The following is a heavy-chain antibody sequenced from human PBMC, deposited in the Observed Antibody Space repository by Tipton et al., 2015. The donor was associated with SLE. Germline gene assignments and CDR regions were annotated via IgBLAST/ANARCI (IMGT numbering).Heavy chain of an antibody. J-gene: IGHJ2*01. CDR2: IKQDGSEK. Sequence: SLRLSCAASGFTFSSYWMSWVRQAPGKGLEWVANIKQDGSEKYYVDSVKGRFTISRDNAKNSLYLQMNSLRAEDTAVYYCARIDLLTRLLYWYFDLWGRGTLVTVSS. CDR3: ARIDLLTRLLYWYFDL. V-gene: IGHV3-7*01. D-gene: IGHD1-14*01. CDR1: GFTFSSYW.